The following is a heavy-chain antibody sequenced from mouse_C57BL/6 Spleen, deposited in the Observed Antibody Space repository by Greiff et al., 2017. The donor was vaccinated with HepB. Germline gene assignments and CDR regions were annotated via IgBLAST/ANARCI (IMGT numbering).Heavy chain of an antibody. CDR3: ARSKGYHYGSSPYWYFDV. J-gene: IGHJ1*03. Sequence: QVQLKQPGTELVKPGASVKLSCKASGYTFTSYWIHWVKQRPGQGLEWIGNINPSNGGTNYNEKFKSKATLTVDKSSSTAYMQLSSLTSEDSAVYYCARSKGYHYGSSPYWYFDVWGTGTTVTVSS. CDR1: GYTFTSYW. V-gene: IGHV1-53*01. D-gene: IGHD1-1*01. CDR2: INPSNGGT.